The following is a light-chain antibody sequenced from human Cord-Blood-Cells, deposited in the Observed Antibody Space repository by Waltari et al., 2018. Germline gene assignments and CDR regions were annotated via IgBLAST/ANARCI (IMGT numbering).Light chain of an antibody. Sequence: DIQMTPSPSSLSASVGDSVTITCRASQSISSYLNWYQQKPGKAPKLLIYAASSLQSWVPSRFSGSGSGTEFTLTISSLQPEDCATYYCQQSYSTPITFGQGTRLEIK. J-gene: IGKJ5*01. V-gene: IGKV1-39*01. CDR3: QQSYSTPIT. CDR1: QSISSY. CDR2: AAS.